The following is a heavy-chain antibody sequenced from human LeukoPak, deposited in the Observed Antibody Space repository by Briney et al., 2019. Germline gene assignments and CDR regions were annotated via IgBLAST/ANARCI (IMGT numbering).Heavy chain of an antibody. V-gene: IGHV3-21*01. CDR3: ARDRVDDILTGHVDYFDY. D-gene: IGHD3-9*01. J-gene: IGHJ4*02. CDR2: ISSSSSYI. Sequence: GGSLRLSCAASGFTFSSYSMNWVRQAPGKGLEWVSSISSSSSYIYYADSVKGRFTISRDNAKNSLYLQMNSLRAEDTAVYYCARDRVDDILTGHVDYFDYWGQGTLVTVSS. CDR1: GFTFSSYS.